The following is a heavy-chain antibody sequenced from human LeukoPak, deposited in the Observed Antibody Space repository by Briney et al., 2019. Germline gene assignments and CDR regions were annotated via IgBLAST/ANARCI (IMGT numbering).Heavy chain of an antibody. V-gene: IGHV3-23*01. J-gene: IGHJ4*02. CDR2: ISGSGGRT. CDR3: AKALGDPAAEIPGGGY. D-gene: IGHD2-2*01. CDR1: GDSVSIYY. Sequence: ETLSLTCTVSGDSVSIYYWSWIRQPPGKGLEWVSGISGSGGRTFYADSVKGRFTISRDKSKNTLSLQMNSLRAEDTAIYYCAKALGDPAAEIPGGGYWGQGTLVTVSS.